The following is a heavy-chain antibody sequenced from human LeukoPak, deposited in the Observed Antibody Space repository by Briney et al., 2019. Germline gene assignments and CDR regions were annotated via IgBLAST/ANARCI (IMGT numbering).Heavy chain of an antibody. J-gene: IGHJ5*02. D-gene: IGHD1-1*01. CDR2: FSNSGTT. V-gene: IGHV4-59*08. Sequence: SETLSLTCTVSGGSISDYYWSWIRQPPGKGLEWIGYFSNSGTTNQNPSLKSRVTMSVDTSKNQFSLKLSSVTAADTAVYYCARAGWEGNDDWFDPWGQGTLVTVSS. CDR3: ARAGWEGNDDWFDP. CDR1: GGSISDYY.